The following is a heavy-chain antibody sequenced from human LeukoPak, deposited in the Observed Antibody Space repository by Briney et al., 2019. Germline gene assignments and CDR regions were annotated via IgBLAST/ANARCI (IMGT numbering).Heavy chain of an antibody. V-gene: IGHV3-30*02. D-gene: IGHD1-26*01. CDR1: GFTFSSYG. CDR2: IRYDGSNK. CDR3: VKGGTAYSGSTLDYFDY. J-gene: IGHJ4*02. Sequence: GGSLRLSCAASGFTFSSYGMHWVRQAPGKGLEWVAFIRYDGSNKYYADSVKGRFTISRDNSKNTLYLQMNSLRAEDTAVYYCVKGGTAYSGSTLDYFDYWGQGTLVTVSS.